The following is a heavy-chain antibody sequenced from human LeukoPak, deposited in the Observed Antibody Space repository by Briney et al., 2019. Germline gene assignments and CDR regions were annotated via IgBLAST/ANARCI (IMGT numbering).Heavy chain of an antibody. Sequence: GGTLRLSCEVSGFTLRSYWIHWVRQAPGKGLVWVSRINSVGTSTSYADSVKGRFTISRDNAKNTLYLQMNSLRAEDTAVYYCVRDIQTSYVEFDYWGQGTLVTVSS. CDR3: VRDIQTSYVEFDY. CDR1: GFTLRSYW. CDR2: INSVGTST. J-gene: IGHJ4*02. D-gene: IGHD3-16*01. V-gene: IGHV3-74*01.